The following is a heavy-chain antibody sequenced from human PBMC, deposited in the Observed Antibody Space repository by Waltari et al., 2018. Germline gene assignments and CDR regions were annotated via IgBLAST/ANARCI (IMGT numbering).Heavy chain of an antibody. CDR2: SNWNGEST. D-gene: IGHD3-22*01. J-gene: IGHJ3*01. V-gene: IGHV3-20*04. CDR3: VRGYRHDALDL. Sequence: EVQLLESGGNVVRPGGSLRLSCEVSGFKFDEFGMSWVRQVPGGGLEGVSGSNWNGESTGEADSVKGRFFISRDNARNSMTLQMNSLRVEDTALYYCVRGYRHDALDLWGQGTMVTVSS. CDR1: GFKFDEFG.